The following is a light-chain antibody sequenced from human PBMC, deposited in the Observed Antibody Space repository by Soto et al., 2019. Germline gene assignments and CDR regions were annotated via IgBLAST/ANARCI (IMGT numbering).Light chain of an antibody. CDR2: SND. Sequence: QSVLTQPPSASGTPGQRVTISCSGSSSNIGSNTVDWYQHLPGTAPKLLIYSNDQRPSGVPDRFSGSKSGTSASLAISGLQSEDEAVYYCAAWDDSLNGLVFGTGTKVTVL. CDR1: SSNIGSNT. CDR3: AAWDDSLNGLV. J-gene: IGLJ1*01. V-gene: IGLV1-44*01.